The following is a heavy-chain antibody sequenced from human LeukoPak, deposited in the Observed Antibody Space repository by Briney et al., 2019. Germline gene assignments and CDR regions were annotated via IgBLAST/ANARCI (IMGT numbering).Heavy chain of an antibody. CDR2: ISGSGHDI. CDR3: AELGITMIGGV. J-gene: IGHJ6*04. Sequence: GGSLRLSCAASGFTFSDSYMTWVRPAPGKGGEWVAYISGSGHDINYPDSVKGRFTISRDNAKNSLYLQMNSLRAEDTAVYYCAELGITMIGGVWGKGTTVTVSS. V-gene: IGHV3-11*04. CDR1: GFTFSDSY. D-gene: IGHD3-10*02.